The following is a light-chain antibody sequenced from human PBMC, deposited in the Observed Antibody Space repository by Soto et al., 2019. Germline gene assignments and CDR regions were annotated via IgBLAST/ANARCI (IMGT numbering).Light chain of an antibody. Sequence: DIQVTQSPSSLSASVGDRVTITCRASQDIGNDLGWYQQEPGKAPRRLIYSASNVQSGVPSRFSGSRSGTEFTLTISSLQPEDFVTYHCLQHKTFPRTFGQGTKVEMK. J-gene: IGKJ1*01. CDR2: SAS. V-gene: IGKV1-17*01. CDR1: QDIGND. CDR3: LQHKTFPRT.